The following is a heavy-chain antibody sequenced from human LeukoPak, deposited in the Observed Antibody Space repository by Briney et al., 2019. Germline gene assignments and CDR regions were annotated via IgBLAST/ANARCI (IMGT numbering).Heavy chain of an antibody. CDR1: GFTFSSYE. CDR2: ISSSGSTI. D-gene: IGHD3-3*01. V-gene: IGHV3-48*03. CDR3: ARDHREYYDFWSGYYDY. Sequence: GGSLRLSCAASGFTFSSYEMNWVRQAPGKGLEWVSYISSSGSTIYYADSVKGRFTISRDNAKNSLYLQMNSLRAEDTAVYYCARDHREYYDFWSGYYDYWGQGTLVPVSS. J-gene: IGHJ4*02.